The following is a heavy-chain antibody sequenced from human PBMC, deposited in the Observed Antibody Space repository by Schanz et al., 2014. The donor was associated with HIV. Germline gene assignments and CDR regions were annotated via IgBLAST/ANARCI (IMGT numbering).Heavy chain of an antibody. Sequence: VQLVESGGGLVKPGRSLRLSCTTSGFTFSDYPVSWLRQAPGKGLEWVAVISYDGSRKHFADSVKGRFTISRDNSKNTLYLQMKSLRAEDTAVYYCAKDRNYYDSRYRGKGNYYYYYGMDVWGQGTTVTVSS. D-gene: IGHD3-22*01. CDR3: AKDRNYYDSRYRGKGNYYYYYGMDV. V-gene: IGHV3-30*04. J-gene: IGHJ6*02. CDR2: ISYDGSRK. CDR1: GFTFSDYP.